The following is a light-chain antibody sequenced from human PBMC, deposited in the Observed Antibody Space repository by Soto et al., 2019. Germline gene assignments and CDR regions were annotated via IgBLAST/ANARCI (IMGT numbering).Light chain of an antibody. J-gene: IGLJ1*01. CDR3: ATWEDSLNGFYV. CDR2: RNN. CDR1: TSNIGSNY. V-gene: IGLV1-47*01. Sequence: QSVLTQPPSASGTPGQGVTISCSGSTSNIGSNYVYWYQQLPGTAPKLLIYRNNQRPSGVPDRFSGSKSGTSASLAISGLRSDDEADYFCATWEDSLNGFYVFGTGTTVNV.